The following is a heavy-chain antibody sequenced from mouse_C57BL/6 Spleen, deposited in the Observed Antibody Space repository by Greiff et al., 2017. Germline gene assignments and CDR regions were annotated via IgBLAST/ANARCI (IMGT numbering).Heavy chain of an antibody. CDR3: ARLLFDY. V-gene: IGHV5-17*01. Sequence: EVKVVESGGGLVKPGGSLKLSCAASGFTFSDYGMHWVRQAPEKGLEWVAYISSGSSTIYYADTVKGRFTISRDNAKITLFLQMTSLRSEDMAMYYCARLLFDYWGQGTTLTVSS. J-gene: IGHJ2*01. CDR1: GFTFSDYG. CDR2: ISSGSSTI. D-gene: IGHD1-1*01.